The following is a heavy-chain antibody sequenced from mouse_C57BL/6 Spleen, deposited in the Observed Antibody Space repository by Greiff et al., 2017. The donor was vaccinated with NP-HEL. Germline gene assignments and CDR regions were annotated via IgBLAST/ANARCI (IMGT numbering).Heavy chain of an antibody. CDR3: ARGGSSGYFDY. CDR2: ISDGGSYT. Sequence: EVMLVESGGGLVKPGGSLKLSCAASGFTFSSYAMSWVRQTPEKRLEWVATISDGGSYTYYPDNVKGRFTISRDNAKNNLYLQMSHLKSEDTAMYYCARGGSSGYFDYWGQGTTLTVSS. J-gene: IGHJ2*01. CDR1: GFTFSSYA. V-gene: IGHV5-4*03. D-gene: IGHD3-2*02.